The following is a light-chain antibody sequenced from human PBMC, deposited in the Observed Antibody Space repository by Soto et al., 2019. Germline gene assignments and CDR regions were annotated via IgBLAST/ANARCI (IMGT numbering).Light chain of an antibody. V-gene: IGLV1-47*01. CDR1: DSNIGSKY. CDR2: RNN. Sequence: QAVVTQPPSASATPGQRVTISCSGSDSNIGSKYVYWYQQLPGTAPKLLMYRNNQRPSGVPDRFSGSKSGTSASLAINVLRSEDEADYYCAAWDSSLGGPAFGGGTKLTVL. CDR3: AAWDSSLGGPA. J-gene: IGLJ2*01.